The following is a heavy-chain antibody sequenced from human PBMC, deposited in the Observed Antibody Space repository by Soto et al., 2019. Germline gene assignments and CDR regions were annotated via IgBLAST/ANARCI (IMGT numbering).Heavy chain of an antibody. V-gene: IGHV4-59*08. Sequence: SETLSLTCTASRGSISTYYWSWIRQPPGKGLECIGYIYYNGNTNYNPSLKSRVTISVDTSKNQFTLNLNSVTAADTAVYYCARHATRSYDYWGQGTRVTVSS. J-gene: IGHJ4*02. CDR2: IYYNGNT. CDR1: RGSISTYY. CDR3: ARHATRSYDY.